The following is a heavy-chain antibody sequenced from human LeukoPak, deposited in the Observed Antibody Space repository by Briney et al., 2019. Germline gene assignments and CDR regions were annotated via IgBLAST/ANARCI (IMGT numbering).Heavy chain of an antibody. CDR3: ARAGQEWFGELGFDQ. CDR1: GFSFSRYW. D-gene: IGHD3-10*01. Sequence: PRGSLRLSCAASGFSFSRYWMSWVRQTPGKGLEWVANIKQDGSEKNYVESVKGRFTISRDNAKNSLYLQTNSLRAEDTAVYYCARAGQEWFGELGFDQWGQGTLVIVSS. J-gene: IGHJ4*02. CDR2: IKQDGSEK. V-gene: IGHV3-7*01.